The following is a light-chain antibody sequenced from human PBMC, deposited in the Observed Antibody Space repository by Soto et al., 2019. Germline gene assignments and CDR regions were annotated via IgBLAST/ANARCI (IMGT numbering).Light chain of an antibody. CDR2: KAS. CDR1: QSISSW. V-gene: IGKV1-5*03. CDR3: QQYSSRT. Sequence: DIQMTHSPSTLSASVGDRVTITCRARQSISSWLAWYQQKPGKAPKLLIYKASSLESGVPSRFSGSGSGTEFTLTISSLQPDDFATYYCQQYSSRTFGQGTKVEIK. J-gene: IGKJ1*01.